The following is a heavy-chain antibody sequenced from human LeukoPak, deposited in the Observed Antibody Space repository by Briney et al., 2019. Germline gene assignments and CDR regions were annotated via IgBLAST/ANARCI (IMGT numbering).Heavy chain of an antibody. J-gene: IGHJ4*02. V-gene: IGHV3-74*01. CDR2: ITNDGSST. CDR3: AREGITGLDY. Sequence: GGSLRLSCAASGLTFSSHWMHWARQAPGKGLVWVSRITNDGSSTTYADSVKGRFTISRDNAKNMLYLQVNSLRAEDTAVYYCAREGITGLDYWGQGTLVTVSS. D-gene: IGHD1-20*01. CDR1: GLTFSSHW.